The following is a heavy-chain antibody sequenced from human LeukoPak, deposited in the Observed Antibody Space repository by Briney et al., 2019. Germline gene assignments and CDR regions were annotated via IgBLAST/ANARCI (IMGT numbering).Heavy chain of an antibody. D-gene: IGHD1-26*01. Sequence: ASVKVSCKASGYTFTGYYIHWVRQAPGQGLEWMGWINPNNGGTNYAQKFQGWVTMTRDTSISTAYMELNRLRSDDTAVYYCARDRHSGNYYLDFWGQGTLVTVSS. V-gene: IGHV1-2*04. CDR3: ARDRHSGNYYLDF. J-gene: IGHJ4*02. CDR1: GYTFTGYY. CDR2: INPNNGGT.